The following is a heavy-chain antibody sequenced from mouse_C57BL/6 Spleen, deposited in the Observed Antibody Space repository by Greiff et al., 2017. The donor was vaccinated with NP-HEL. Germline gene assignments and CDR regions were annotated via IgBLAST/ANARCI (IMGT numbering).Heavy chain of an antibody. D-gene: IGHD1-1*01. V-gene: IGHV1-50*01. CDR1: GYTFTSYW. Sequence: QVQLKESGAELVKPGASVKLSCKASGYTFTSYWMQWVKQRPGQGLEWIGEIDPSDSYTNYNQKFKGKATLTVDTSSSTASMQLSSLTSEDSAVYYCARGINTTVVASDYWGQGTTLTVSS. CDR2: IDPSDSYT. CDR3: ARGINTTVVASDY. J-gene: IGHJ2*01.